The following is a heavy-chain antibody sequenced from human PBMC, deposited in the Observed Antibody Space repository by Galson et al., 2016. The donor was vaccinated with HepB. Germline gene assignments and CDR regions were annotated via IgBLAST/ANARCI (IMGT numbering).Heavy chain of an antibody. V-gene: IGHV3-74*01. CDR1: GITSSSYW. CDR2: INGDGSST. J-gene: IGHJ4*02. CDR3: ARGHSANSFILDY. Sequence: SLRLSCAASGITSSSYWMNWFRQAPGKEMVWVSRINGDGSSTTYADSVKGRFTISRDNAKNTLYLQMSSLRAEDTAVYYCARGHSANSFILDYWGQGTLVTVSS. D-gene: IGHD4/OR15-4a*01.